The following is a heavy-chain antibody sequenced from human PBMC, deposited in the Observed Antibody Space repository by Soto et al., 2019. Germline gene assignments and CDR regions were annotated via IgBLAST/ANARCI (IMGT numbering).Heavy chain of an antibody. CDR3: ARVSYYYDSSGEYNWFDP. Sequence: ASVKVSCKASGGTFSSYAISWVRQAPGQGLEWMGGTIPIFGTANYAQKFQGRVTITADESTSTAYMELSSLRSEDTAVYYCARVSYYYDSSGEYNWFDPWGQGTLVTVSS. V-gene: IGHV1-69*13. J-gene: IGHJ5*02. CDR1: GGTFSSYA. CDR2: TIPIFGTA. D-gene: IGHD3-22*01.